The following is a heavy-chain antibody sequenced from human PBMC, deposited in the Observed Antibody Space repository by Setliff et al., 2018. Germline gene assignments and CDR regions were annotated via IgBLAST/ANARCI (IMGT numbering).Heavy chain of an antibody. CDR2: IYYSGST. CDR3: ARGFDVCGGGACYTDGPYYFDY. D-gene: IGHD2-21*02. V-gene: IGHV4-59*08. Sequence: SETLSLTCTVSGGSISSYYWSWIRQPPGKGLEWIGYIYYSGSTNYNPSLKSRVTISVDTSKNQVSLKVRSVTAADTAVYFCARGFDVCGGGACYTDGPYYFDYWGLGTLVTVSS. CDR1: GGSISSYY. J-gene: IGHJ4*02.